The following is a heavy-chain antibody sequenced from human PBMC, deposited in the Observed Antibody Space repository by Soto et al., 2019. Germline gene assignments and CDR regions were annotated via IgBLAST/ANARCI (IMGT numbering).Heavy chain of an antibody. CDR2: ISYDGSNK. CDR3: ARDLDYYGSGSPLDS. J-gene: IGHJ4*02. V-gene: IGHV3-30-3*01. Sequence: HGVLIRVSYAASGFTFSSYAMPWARQEQGKGLEWVTLISYDGSNKDYAGSVKGRSTISRDNSKNTLYLQMNSLRAEDTAVYFCARDLDYYGSGSPLDSWGQGTLVTVSS. CDR1: GFTFSSYA. D-gene: IGHD3-10*01.